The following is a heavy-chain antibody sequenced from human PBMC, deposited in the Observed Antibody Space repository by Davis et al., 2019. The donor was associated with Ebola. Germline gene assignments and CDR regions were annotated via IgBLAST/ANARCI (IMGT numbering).Heavy chain of an antibody. D-gene: IGHD3-10*01. CDR2: IYYSGST. J-gene: IGHJ5*02. V-gene: IGHV4-61*01. Sequence: MPGGSLRLSCTVSGGSVSSGSYYWSWIRQPPGKGLEWIGYIYYSGSTNSTPSLKSRVTISVDTSKNQFSLKLSSVTAAHTAVYYCAEGITMVRGRDWFDPWSQGTLVTVSS. CDR3: AEGITMVRGRDWFDP. CDR1: GGSVSSGSYY.